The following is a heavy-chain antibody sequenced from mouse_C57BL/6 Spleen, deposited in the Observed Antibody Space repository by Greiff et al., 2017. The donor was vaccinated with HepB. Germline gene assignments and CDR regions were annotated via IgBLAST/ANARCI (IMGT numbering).Heavy chain of an antibody. CDR3: AREENYYSNPAWFAY. CDR1: GYAFSSSW. D-gene: IGHD2-5*01. CDR2: IYPGDGDT. Sequence: VQRVESGPELVKPGASVKISCKASGYAFSSSWMNWVKQRPGKGLEWIGRIYPGDGDTNYNGKFKGKATLTADKSSSTAYMQLSSLTSEDSAVYICAREENYYSNPAWFAYWGQGTLVTVSA. J-gene: IGHJ3*01. V-gene: IGHV1-82*01.